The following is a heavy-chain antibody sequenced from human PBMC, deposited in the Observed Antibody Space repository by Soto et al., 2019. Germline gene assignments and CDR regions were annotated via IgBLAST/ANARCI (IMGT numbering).Heavy chain of an antibody. J-gene: IGHJ4*02. Sequence: PSETRSLTCTVSGGSISSYYWSWIRQPPGKGLEWIGYIYYSGSTNYNPSLKSRVTISVDTSKNQFSLKLSSVTAADTAVYYCARVYTAMVTSFDYWGQGTLVTVSS. CDR3: ARVYTAMVTSFDY. V-gene: IGHV4-59*01. D-gene: IGHD5-18*01. CDR1: GGSISSYY. CDR2: IYYSGST.